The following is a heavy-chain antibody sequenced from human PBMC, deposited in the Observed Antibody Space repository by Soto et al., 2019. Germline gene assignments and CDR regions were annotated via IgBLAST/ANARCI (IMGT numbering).Heavy chain of an antibody. CDR1: GDSVSSNSAA. Sequence: SQTLSLTCAISGDSVSSNSAAWNWIRQSPSRGLEWLGRTYYRSKWYNDYAVSVKSRITINPDTSKNQFSMQLNSVTPEDTAVYYCARGSSSWEYYYYYYGMDVWGQGTTVTVSS. J-gene: IGHJ6*02. CDR2: TYYRSKWYN. D-gene: IGHD2-2*01. CDR3: ARGSSSWEYYYYYYGMDV. V-gene: IGHV6-1*01.